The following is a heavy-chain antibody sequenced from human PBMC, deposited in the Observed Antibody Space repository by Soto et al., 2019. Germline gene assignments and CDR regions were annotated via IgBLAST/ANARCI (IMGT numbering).Heavy chain of an antibody. V-gene: IGHV3-74*01. CDR1: GFTFNNFW. Sequence: EVQLVESGGGLVQPGGSLRLSCAASGFTFNNFWMYWVRQTPEKGLVWVSGINSDGTTTIYADSVKGRFTISRDNAKNTLYLQMNSLTVEDTAIYYRGRYIRWGQGTLVTVSS. CDR3: GRYIR. J-gene: IGHJ4*02. CDR2: INSDGTTT.